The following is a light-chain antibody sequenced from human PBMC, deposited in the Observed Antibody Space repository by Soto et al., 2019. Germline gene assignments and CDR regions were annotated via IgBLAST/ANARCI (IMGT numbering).Light chain of an antibody. Sequence: QSALTQPASVSGSPGQSITISCTGTSSDVGGYNYVSWYQQHPGKAPKLMIYDVSNRPSGVSNRFSGSKSGNTASLTISGHQAEDEADYYCSSYTSSSKDVFGTGTKVTVL. V-gene: IGLV2-14*01. CDR1: SSDVGGYNY. J-gene: IGLJ1*01. CDR2: DVS. CDR3: SSYTSSSKDV.